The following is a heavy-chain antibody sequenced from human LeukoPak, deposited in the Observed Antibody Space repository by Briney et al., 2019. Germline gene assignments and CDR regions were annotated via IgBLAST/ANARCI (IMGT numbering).Heavy chain of an antibody. CDR1: GFTFSSYW. D-gene: IGHD6-13*01. Sequence: GGSLRLSCAASGFTFSSYWMSWVRQAPGKGLEWVANIKQDGSEKYYVDSVKGRFTISRDNAKNSLYLQMNSLRAEDTAVYYCAREGYSSSWYYRSDYYYGMDVWGQGTTVTVSS. J-gene: IGHJ6*02. V-gene: IGHV3-7*01. CDR3: AREGYSSSWYYRSDYYYGMDV. CDR2: IKQDGSEK.